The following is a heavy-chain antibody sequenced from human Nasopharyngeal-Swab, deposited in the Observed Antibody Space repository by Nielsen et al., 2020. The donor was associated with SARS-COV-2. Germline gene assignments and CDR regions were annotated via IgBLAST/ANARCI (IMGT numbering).Heavy chain of an antibody. CDR1: GLTLSKFW. V-gene: IGHV3-7*03. Sequence: GRSLRLSCAASGLTLSKFWKNWVRHAPGKGLEWVVNIKEDGSEAHYVGSVRGRFTISRDNAENSLYLQMNSLRAEDTAVYYCAKDIRGYYDFSPWGLGTLVTVAS. D-gene: IGHD3-3*01. CDR2: IKEDGSEA. CDR3: AKDIRGYYDFSP. J-gene: IGHJ5*02.